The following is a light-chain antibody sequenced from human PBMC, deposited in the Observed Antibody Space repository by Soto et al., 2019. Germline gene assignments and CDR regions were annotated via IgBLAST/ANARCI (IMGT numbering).Light chain of an antibody. V-gene: IGLV7-43*01. CDR2: SSI. Sequence: QAVVTQEPSLTVSPGGTVTLTCASSTGAVTSGFYPNWFQQKPGQAPRPLIYSSISKHSWTPARFSGSLIGGKAVLTLSNVQPEDEADSYCLLYYGRTQVFGTGTKVTVL. J-gene: IGLJ1*01. CDR3: LLYYGRTQV. CDR1: TGAVTSGFY.